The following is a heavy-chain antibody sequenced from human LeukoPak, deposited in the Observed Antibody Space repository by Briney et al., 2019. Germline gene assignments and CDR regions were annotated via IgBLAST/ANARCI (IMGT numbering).Heavy chain of an antibody. Sequence: SSETLSLTCTVSGGSISSYYWSWIRQPAGKGLEWIGRIYTSGSTNYNPSLKSRVTMSVDTSKNQFSLKLSSVTAADTAVYYCARDRHYYDSSGYYSKYYFDYWGQGTLVTVSS. J-gene: IGHJ4*02. CDR2: IYTSGST. CDR3: ARDRHYYDSSGYYSKYYFDY. D-gene: IGHD3-22*01. V-gene: IGHV4-4*07. CDR1: GGSISSYY.